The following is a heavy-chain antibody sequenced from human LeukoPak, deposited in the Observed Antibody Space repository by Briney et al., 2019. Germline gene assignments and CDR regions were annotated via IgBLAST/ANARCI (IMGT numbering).Heavy chain of an antibody. J-gene: IGHJ5*02. Sequence: GSLRLSCAASGFPFSSYAMSWVRQAPGKGLEWVSAISGSGGSTYYADSVKGRFTISRDNSKNTLYLQMNSLRAEDTAVYYCAKFTSSSFFDDWFDPWGQGTLVTVSS. CDR3: AKFTSSSFFDDWFDP. CDR1: GFPFSSYA. CDR2: ISGSGGST. V-gene: IGHV3-23*01. D-gene: IGHD6-6*01.